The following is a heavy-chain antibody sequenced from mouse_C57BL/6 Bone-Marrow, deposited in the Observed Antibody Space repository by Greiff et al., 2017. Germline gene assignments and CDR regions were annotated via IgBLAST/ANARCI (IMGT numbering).Heavy chain of an antibody. CDR2: IDPSDSYT. V-gene: IGHV1-50*01. D-gene: IGHD4-1*01. Sequence: VQLQQPGAELVKPGASVKLSCKASGYTFTSYWMQWVKQRPGQGLEWIGEIDPSDSYTNYNQKFKGKATLTVDTSSSTTYMQLSSLTSEDSAVYYCARGVLTGYYFYYWGQGTTLTVSS. CDR1: GYTFTSYW. J-gene: IGHJ2*01. CDR3: ARGVLTGYYFYY.